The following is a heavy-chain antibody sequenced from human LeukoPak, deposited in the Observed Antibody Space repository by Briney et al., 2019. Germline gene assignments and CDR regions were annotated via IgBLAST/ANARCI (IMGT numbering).Heavy chain of an antibody. CDR1: GFTFSSYS. V-gene: IGHV3-23*01. CDR3: AKLEYDYVWGSYIDY. J-gene: IGHJ4*02. Sequence: GGSLRLSCAASGFTFSSYSMNWVRQAPGKGLEWVSGISGSSVSTYSADSVKGRFTISRDNSKNTLYLQMNSLRAEDTAVYYCAKLEYDYVWGSYIDYWGQGTLVTVSS. D-gene: IGHD3-16*01. CDR2: ISGSSVST.